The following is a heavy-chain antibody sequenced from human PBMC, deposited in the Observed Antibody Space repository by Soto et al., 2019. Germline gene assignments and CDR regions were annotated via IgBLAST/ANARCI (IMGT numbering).Heavy chain of an antibody. CDR3: ARSSYSGYDLPYNWFDP. V-gene: IGHV4-34*01. CDR1: GGSFSGYY. CDR2: INHSGST. D-gene: IGHD5-12*01. J-gene: IGHJ5*02. Sequence: SETLSLTCAVYGGSFSGYYWSWIRQPPGKGLEWIGGINHSGSTNYNPSLKSRVTISVDTSKNQFSLKLSSVTAADTAVYYCARSSYSGYDLPYNWFDPWGQGTLVTVSS.